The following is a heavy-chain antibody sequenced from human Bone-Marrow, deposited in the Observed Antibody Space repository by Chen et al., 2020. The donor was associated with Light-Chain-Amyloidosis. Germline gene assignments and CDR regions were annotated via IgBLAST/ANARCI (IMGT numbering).Heavy chain of an antibody. CDR3: TRPRTGTTTGAYYYMDV. CDR1: GGSVSSSAFY. D-gene: IGHD1-7*01. J-gene: IGHJ6*03. Sequence: QVQLQESGPGLVKPSETLSLTCTVSGGSVSSSAFYWGGIRQPPGKGLEWFGHIYHSGSTYYNPHLKSRVSLSVDTTKNQFSLNLGSVTAADTAVYYCTRPRTGTTTGAYYYMDVWGKGTTVIVSS. CDR2: IYHSGST. V-gene: IGHV4-39*01.